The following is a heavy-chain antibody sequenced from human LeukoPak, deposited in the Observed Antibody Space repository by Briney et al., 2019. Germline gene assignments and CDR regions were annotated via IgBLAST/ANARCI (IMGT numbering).Heavy chain of an antibody. Sequence: PSETLSLTCTVSGGSISTYYWSWIRQPPGKGLEWIGYIYYSGSTNYNPSLKSRVTISIDTSKNQFSLKVSSVTAADTAVYYCAGDSYGYALGYWGQGTLVTVSS. J-gene: IGHJ4*02. CDR2: IYYSGST. V-gene: IGHV4-59*12. CDR3: AGDSYGYALGY. CDR1: GGSISTYY. D-gene: IGHD5-18*01.